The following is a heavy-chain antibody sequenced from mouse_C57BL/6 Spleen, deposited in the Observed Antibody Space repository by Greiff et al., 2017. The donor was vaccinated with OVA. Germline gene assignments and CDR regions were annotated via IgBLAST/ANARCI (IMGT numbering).Heavy chain of an antibody. J-gene: IGHJ3*01. CDR1: GYTFTSYW. D-gene: IGHD4-1*01. CDR2: IDPSDSYT. CDR3: ARGNWDGFAY. Sequence: VQLQQPGAELVKPGASVKLSCKASGYTFTSYWMQWVKQRPGQGLEWIGEIDPSDSYTNYNQKFKGKATLTVDTSSSTAYMQLSSLTSEASAVYYCARGNWDGFAYWGQGTLVTVSA. V-gene: IGHV1-50*01.